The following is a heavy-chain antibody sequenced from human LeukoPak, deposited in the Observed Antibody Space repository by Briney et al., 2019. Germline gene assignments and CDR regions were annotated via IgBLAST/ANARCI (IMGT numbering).Heavy chain of an antibody. CDR1: GGSISSSNW. J-gene: IGHJ4*02. D-gene: IGHD3-10*01. CDR3: ARGVTGIDY. V-gene: IGHV3-74*01. CDR2: IKGDESGT. Sequence: PSETLSLTCTVSGGSISSSNWWSWVRPAPGKGLVWVSRIKGDESGTNCADSVKGRFTTSRDNAKNTLYLQMNSLRVDDTAVYYCARGVTGIDYWGQGVLVTVSS.